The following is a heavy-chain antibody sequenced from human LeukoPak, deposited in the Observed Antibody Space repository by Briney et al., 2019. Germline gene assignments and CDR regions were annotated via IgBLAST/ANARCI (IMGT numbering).Heavy chain of an antibody. V-gene: IGHV3-7*01. CDR2: IKQDGSEK. CDR1: GFTFSSYW. D-gene: IGHD3-3*01. Sequence: GGSLRPSCAASGFTFSSYWMSWVRQAPGKGLEWVANIKQDGSEKHYVDSVKGRFTISRDNAKNSLYLQMNSLRAEDTAVYYCARDPGAHYDFWSGYWSYYLDYWGQGTLVTVSS. J-gene: IGHJ4*02. CDR3: ARDPGAHYDFWSGYWSYYLDY.